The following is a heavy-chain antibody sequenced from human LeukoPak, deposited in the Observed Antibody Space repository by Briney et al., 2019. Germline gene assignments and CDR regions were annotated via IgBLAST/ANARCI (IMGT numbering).Heavy chain of an antibody. Sequence: GGSLRLSCAASGFTFSSYGMHWVRQAPGKGLEWVAFIRYDGSNKYYADSVKGRFTISRDNSKNTLYLQMNSLRAEDTAVYYCAKDHDSWSYLESPFDYWGQGTLVTVSS. CDR2: IRYDGSNK. V-gene: IGHV3-30*02. J-gene: IGHJ4*02. D-gene: IGHD1-26*01. CDR3: AKDHDSWSYLESPFDY. CDR1: GFTFSSYG.